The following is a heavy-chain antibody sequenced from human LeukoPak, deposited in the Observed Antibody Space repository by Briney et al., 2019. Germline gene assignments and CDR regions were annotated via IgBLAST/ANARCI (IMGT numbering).Heavy chain of an antibody. CDR2: MNPNSGNT. J-gene: IGHJ4*02. V-gene: IGHV1-8*01. Sequence: ASVKVSCKTSGYTFTNYDINWGGQASGQGLELMGWMNPNSGNTGSAQKFQGRVTMTSNTSISTAYMELSSLRSEDTAVYYCARGLRREQQLLRAFDYWGQGTPVTVSS. CDR3: ARGLRREQQLLRAFDY. D-gene: IGHD6-13*01. CDR1: GYTFTNYD.